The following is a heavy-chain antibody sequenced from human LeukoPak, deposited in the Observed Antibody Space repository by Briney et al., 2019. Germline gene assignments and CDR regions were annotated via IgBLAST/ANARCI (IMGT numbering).Heavy chain of an antibody. J-gene: IGHJ5*02. D-gene: IGHD1-26*01. CDR1: GGSISSGSYY. CDR2: IYTSGST. Sequence: SETLSLTCTVSGGSISSGSYYWSWIRQPAGKGLEWIGRIYTSGSTNYNPSLKSRVTISVDTSKNQFSLKLSSVTAADTAVYYCARDRGVRGGSYGTWFDPWGQGTLVTVSS. CDR3: ARDRGVRGGSYGTWFDP. V-gene: IGHV4-61*02.